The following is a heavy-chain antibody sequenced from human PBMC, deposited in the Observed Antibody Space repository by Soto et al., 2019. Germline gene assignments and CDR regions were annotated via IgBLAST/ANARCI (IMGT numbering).Heavy chain of an antibody. CDR3: ARGLVVAATRGPLDY. D-gene: IGHD2-15*01. CDR2: ISSSAYTI. J-gene: IGHJ4*02. Sequence: QVQLVESGGGLVKPGGSLRLSCAASGFRFGDYYMSWIRQAPGKGLEWVSYISSSAYTIYYAAYVEGRFTISRDNAKNSLFLQMNSLRADDTAVYYCARGLVVAATRGPLDYWGPGILVTVSS. CDR1: GFRFGDYY. V-gene: IGHV3-11*01.